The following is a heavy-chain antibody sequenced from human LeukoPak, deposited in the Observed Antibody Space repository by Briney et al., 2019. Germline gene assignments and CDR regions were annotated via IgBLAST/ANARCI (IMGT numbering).Heavy chain of an antibody. CDR1: GFTFGSYA. CDR2: VTSGGST. V-gene: IGHV3-23*01. D-gene: IGHD2-15*01. J-gene: IGHJ4*02. CDR3: AKGTKGYCSGGSCYHFDY. Sequence: GGSLRLSCAPSGFTFGSYALTWVRQAPGKGLEWVSTVTSGGSTNYADSVKGRFTISRDNSKNTLYLQMNSLRGEDTAVYHCAKGTKGYCSGGSCYHFDYWGQGTLVTVSS.